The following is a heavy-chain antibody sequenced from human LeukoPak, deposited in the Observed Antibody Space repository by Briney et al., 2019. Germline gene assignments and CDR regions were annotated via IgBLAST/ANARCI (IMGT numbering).Heavy chain of an antibody. Sequence: ASVNVSCTASGYTFTGYCMHCVRQAPGQGLEWMVWINPNSGGTNYAQKFQGRVTMTRDTSISTAYMELSRLRSDDTAVYYCARGLVRGVIVGYYGMDVWGQGTTVTVSS. D-gene: IGHD3-10*01. J-gene: IGHJ6*02. V-gene: IGHV1-2*02. CDR3: ARGLVRGVIVGYYGMDV. CDR2: INPNSGGT. CDR1: GYTFTGYC.